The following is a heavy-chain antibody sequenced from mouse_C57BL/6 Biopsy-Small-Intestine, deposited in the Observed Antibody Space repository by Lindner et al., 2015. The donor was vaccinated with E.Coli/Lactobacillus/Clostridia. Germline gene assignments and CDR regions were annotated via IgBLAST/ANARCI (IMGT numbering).Heavy chain of an antibody. CDR3: APLAY. Sequence: VQLQESGAELVRPGASVKLSCTASGFNIKDDYMHWVKQRPEQGLEWIGRIDPANGNTKYAPKFQDKATITADTSSNTAYLQLSSLTSEDTAVYYCAPLAYWGQGTLVTVSA. V-gene: IGHV14-3*01. CDR2: IDPANGNT. CDR1: GFNIKDDY. J-gene: IGHJ3*01.